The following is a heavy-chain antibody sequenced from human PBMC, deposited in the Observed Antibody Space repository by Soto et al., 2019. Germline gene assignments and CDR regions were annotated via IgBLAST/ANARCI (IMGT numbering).Heavy chain of an antibody. CDR1: GYTFTSYA. J-gene: IGHJ6*02. Sequence: ASVKVSCKASGYTFTSYAMHWVRQAPGQRLEWMGWINAGNGNTKYSQKFQGRVTITRDTSASTAYMELSSLRSEDTAVYYCARERARPIFYDILTGYLYGMDVRGQGTTVTVSS. CDR2: INAGNGNT. CDR3: ARERARPIFYDILTGYLYGMDV. V-gene: IGHV1-3*01. D-gene: IGHD3-9*01.